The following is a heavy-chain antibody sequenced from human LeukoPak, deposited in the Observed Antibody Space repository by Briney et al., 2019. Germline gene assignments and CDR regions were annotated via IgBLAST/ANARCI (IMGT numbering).Heavy chain of an antibody. CDR3: ARDWGGSSRNWFDP. J-gene: IGHJ5*02. V-gene: IGHV3-30*02. CDR2: IRYDGSKT. Sequence: GGSLRLSCAASGFTFRSYAMHWVRQAPGRGLEWVAFIRYDGSKTNYGASVKGRFTISRDNSKNTLYLQMNSLRPEDTAVYYCARDWGGSSRNWFDPWGQGTLVTVSS. CDR1: GFTFRSYA. D-gene: IGHD3-16*01.